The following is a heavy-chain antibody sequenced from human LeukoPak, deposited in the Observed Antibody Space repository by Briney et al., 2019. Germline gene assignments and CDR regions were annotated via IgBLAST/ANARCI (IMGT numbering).Heavy chain of an antibody. CDR2: ISAYNGNT. CDR3: ARSGAAAGTSFDY. Sequence: ASVKVSCKASGYTFTNSYIHWVRQAPGQGLGWMGWISAYNGNTNYAQKLQGRVTMTTDTSTSTAYMELRSLRSDDTAVYYCARSGAAAGTSFDYWGQGTLVTVSS. CDR1: GYTFTNSY. J-gene: IGHJ4*02. V-gene: IGHV1-18*04. D-gene: IGHD6-13*01.